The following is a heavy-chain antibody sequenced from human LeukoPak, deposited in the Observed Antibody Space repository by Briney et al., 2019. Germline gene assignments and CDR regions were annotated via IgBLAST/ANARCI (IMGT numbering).Heavy chain of an antibody. J-gene: IGHJ2*01. Sequence: PSETLSLTCIVSGGSISSYSWNWIRQSPGKGLEWIGYIYYSGSTNYNPSLKSRVTISVDTSKNQFSLKLSSVTAADTAVYYCARATDIVVVPAALSWYFDLWGRGTLVTVSS. CDR2: IYYSGST. CDR1: GGSISSYS. D-gene: IGHD2-2*01. V-gene: IGHV4-59*01. CDR3: ARATDIVVVPAALSWYFDL.